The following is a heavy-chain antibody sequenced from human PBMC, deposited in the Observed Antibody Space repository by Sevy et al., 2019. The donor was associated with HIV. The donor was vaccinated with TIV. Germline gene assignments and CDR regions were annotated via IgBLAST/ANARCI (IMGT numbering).Heavy chain of an antibody. CDR3: ARDSYYYDMHSSYRPPDY. CDR1: GYNFNTYG. J-gene: IGHJ4*02. V-gene: IGHV1-18*01. CDR2: IGVNNGKT. Sequence: ASVKVSCKASGYNFNTYGITWVRQAPGQGLEWVGWIGVNNGKTNYAARLQARISMTADTSTGTVYMELRTLTSDDTATYFCARDSYYYDMHSSYRPPDYWGQGTLVTVSS. D-gene: IGHD3-22*01.